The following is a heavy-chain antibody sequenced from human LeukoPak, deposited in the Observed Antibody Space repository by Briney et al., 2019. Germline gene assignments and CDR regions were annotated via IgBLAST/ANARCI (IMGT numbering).Heavy chain of an antibody. V-gene: IGHV3-21*01. Sequence: GGSLRLSCAASGFTFSRCTMNWVRQAPGKGLEWVSSISSSSSYIYYADSMKGRFTISRDNAKNSLYLQMNSLRAEDTAVYYCARVKEASAFDIWGQGTMVTVSS. CDR1: GFTFSRCT. CDR2: ISSSSSYI. J-gene: IGHJ3*02. D-gene: IGHD5-12*01. CDR3: ARVKEASAFDI.